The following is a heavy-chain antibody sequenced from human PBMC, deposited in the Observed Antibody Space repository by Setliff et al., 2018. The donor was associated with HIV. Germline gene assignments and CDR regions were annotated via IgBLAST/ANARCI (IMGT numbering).Heavy chain of an antibody. CDR2: INHSGNI. D-gene: IGHD3-22*01. CDR3: ARGVVLMGITTRWFDP. Sequence: LSLTCAVYGGSFSGYYWSWIRQPPGKGLEWIGEINHSGNINYTPSLKSRVTISVDTSKNQFSLKLTSVSAADTAVYYCARGVVLMGITTRWFDPWGQGTLVTVSS. CDR1: GGSFSGYY. V-gene: IGHV4-34*01. J-gene: IGHJ5*02.